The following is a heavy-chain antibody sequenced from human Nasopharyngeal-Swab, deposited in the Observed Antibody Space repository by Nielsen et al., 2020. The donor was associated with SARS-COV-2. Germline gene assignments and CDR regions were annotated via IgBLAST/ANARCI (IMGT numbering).Heavy chain of an antibody. D-gene: IGHD4-17*01. Sequence: SQTLSLTCAISWDSVSSSSAAWNWLRQSPSRGLEWLGRTYYRSKWYNDCAVSVKSRITINPDTSKNQFSLHLNSVTPEDTAVYYCARARGAYGDYYYYYTDVWGKGTTVTVSS. CDR1: WDSVSSSSAA. J-gene: IGHJ6*03. V-gene: IGHV6-1*01. CDR3: ARARGAYGDYYYYYTDV. CDR2: TYYRSKWYN.